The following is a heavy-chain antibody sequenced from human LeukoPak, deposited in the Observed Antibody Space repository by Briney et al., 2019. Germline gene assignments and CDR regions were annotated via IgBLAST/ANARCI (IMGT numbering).Heavy chain of an antibody. CDR3: ARDPYYYMDV. CDR2: IYSGGST. Sequence: QTGGSLRLSCVASGFTVSSNYMSWVRQAPGKGLEWVSVIYSGGSTYYADSVKGRFTISRDNSKNTLYLQMNSLRAEDTAVYYCARDPYYYMDVWGKGTTVTVSS. V-gene: IGHV3-53*01. J-gene: IGHJ6*03. CDR1: GFTVSSNY.